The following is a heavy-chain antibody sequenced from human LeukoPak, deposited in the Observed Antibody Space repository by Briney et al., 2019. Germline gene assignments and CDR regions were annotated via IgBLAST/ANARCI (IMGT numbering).Heavy chain of an antibody. CDR1: GFTFINYC. CDR2: AGGNGSAT. CDR3: ANHRANRDSSAYSEGEF. V-gene: IGHV3-23*05. Sequence: GGSLRLSCAASGFTFINYCMSWVRQAPGKGLEWVSRAGGNGSATYYADSVRGRFSLSRDNAKNTLHLQMNSLRAEDTALYYRANHRANRDSSAYSEGEFWGQGTLVTVSS. D-gene: IGHD3-22*01. J-gene: IGHJ4*02.